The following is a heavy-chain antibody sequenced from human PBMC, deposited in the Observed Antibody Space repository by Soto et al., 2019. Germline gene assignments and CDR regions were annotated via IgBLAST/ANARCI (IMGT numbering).Heavy chain of an antibody. J-gene: IGHJ3*02. CDR2: ISAYNGNT. CDR3: ARDGQVVCSGGSCYSEGAFDI. CDR1: GYTFTSYG. V-gene: IGHV1-18*01. D-gene: IGHD2-15*01. Sequence: ASVKVSCKASGYTFTSYGISWVRQAPGQGLEWMGWISAYNGNTNYAQKLQGRVTMTTDTSTSTAYMELRSLRSDDTAVYYCARDGQVVCSGGSCYSEGAFDIWGQGTMVTVSS.